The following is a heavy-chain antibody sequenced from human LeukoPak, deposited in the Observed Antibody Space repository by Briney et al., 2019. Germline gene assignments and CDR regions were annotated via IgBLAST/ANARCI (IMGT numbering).Heavy chain of an antibody. Sequence: SETLSLTCTVSGGSIDSGTYFWGWIRQPPGKGLEWIVSIYYSGSTYYNTSLKSRVTVSLDTSKNQFSLRLTSVTAADTAVYYCARHYTYYGAGSQFDPWGQGTLVTVSS. V-gene: IGHV4-39*01. J-gene: IGHJ5*02. CDR3: ARHYTYYGAGSQFDP. CDR1: GGSIDSGTYF. D-gene: IGHD3-10*01. CDR2: IYYSGST.